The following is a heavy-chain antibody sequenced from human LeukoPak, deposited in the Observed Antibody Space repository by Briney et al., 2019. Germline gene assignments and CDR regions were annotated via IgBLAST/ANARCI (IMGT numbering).Heavy chain of an antibody. Sequence: SETLSLTCAVSGYSISSGYYWGWIRQPPGKGLEWIGSIYHSGSTYYNPSLKSRVTISVDTSKNQFSLKLSSVTAADTAVYYCARADIVVVVAATQFDYWGQGTLVTVSS. CDR1: GYSISSGYY. CDR2: IYHSGST. V-gene: IGHV4-38-2*01. D-gene: IGHD2-15*01. J-gene: IGHJ4*02. CDR3: ARADIVVVVAATQFDY.